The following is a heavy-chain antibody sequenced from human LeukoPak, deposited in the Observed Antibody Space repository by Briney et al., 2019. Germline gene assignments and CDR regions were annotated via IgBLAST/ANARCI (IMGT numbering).Heavy chain of an antibody. CDR1: AFPFIVYY. Sequence: GWSLRLSSAASAFPFIVYYMSWICRSPGERQEWVSCISTRVGTIYYADSVKGLFTTSRDNAKKSLYLKMNSLRAEDTAVYYCARGGRQLWLVFGFNYWGQGTLVTVSS. D-gene: IGHD5-18*01. J-gene: IGHJ4*02. V-gene: IGHV3-11*04. CDR2: ISTRVGTI. CDR3: ARGGRQLWLVFGFNY.